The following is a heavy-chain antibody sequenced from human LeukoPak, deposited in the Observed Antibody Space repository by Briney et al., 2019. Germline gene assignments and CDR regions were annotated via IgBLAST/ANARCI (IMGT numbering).Heavy chain of an antibody. CDR1: GFTFSNYA. J-gene: IGHJ4*02. Sequence: GGSLRLSCAASGFTFSNYAMKWVRQAPGRGLEWVSAISGSGGSTYYADSVKGRFTISRDNSKNTLYLQMNSLRAEDTAVYYCAKDLAGSGSYSFDYWGQGTLVTVSS. D-gene: IGHD1-26*01. CDR2: ISGSGGST. CDR3: AKDLAGSGSYSFDY. V-gene: IGHV3-23*01.